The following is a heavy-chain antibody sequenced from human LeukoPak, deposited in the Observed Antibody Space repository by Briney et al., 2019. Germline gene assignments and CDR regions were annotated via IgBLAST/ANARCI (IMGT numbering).Heavy chain of an antibody. V-gene: IGHV3-53*01. Sequence: GGSLRLSCAASGFTFSSYWMHWVRQAPGKGLEWVSVIYSGGSTYYADSVKGRFTISRDNSKNTLYLQMNSLRAEDTAVYYCARGFSGVLRYFDYWGQGTLVTVSS. J-gene: IGHJ4*02. CDR1: GFTFSSYW. D-gene: IGHD3-9*01. CDR2: IYSGGST. CDR3: ARGFSGVLRYFDY.